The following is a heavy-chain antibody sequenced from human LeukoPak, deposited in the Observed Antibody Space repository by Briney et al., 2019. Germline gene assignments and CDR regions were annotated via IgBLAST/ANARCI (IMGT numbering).Heavy chain of an antibody. J-gene: IGHJ6*03. Sequence: SETLSLTCAVYGGSFSGYYWSWIRQPPGKGLEWIGEINPSGSTNYNPSLKSRVTISVDTSKNQFSLKLSSVTAADTAVYYCARIAAVTTGNYYYYYMDVWGKGTTVTVSS. V-gene: IGHV4-34*01. CDR2: INPSGST. CDR3: ARIAAVTTGNYYYYYMDV. D-gene: IGHD4-17*01. CDR1: GGSFSGYY.